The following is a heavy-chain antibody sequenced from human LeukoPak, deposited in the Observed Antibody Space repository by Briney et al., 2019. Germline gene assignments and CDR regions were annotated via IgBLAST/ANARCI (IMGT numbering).Heavy chain of an antibody. CDR2: IRNDGSNK. CDR1: GFTFSSYG. J-gene: IGHJ4*02. D-gene: IGHD3-10*01. Sequence: PGGSLRLSCAASGFTFSSYGMHWVRQAPGQGLEWVAFIRNDGSNKYYADSVKGRFTISRDNSKNTLYLQMNSLRAEDTAAYYCAKDYYGSGSYYNGDTDYWGQGTLVTVSS. V-gene: IGHV3-30*02. CDR3: AKDYYGSGSYYNGDTDY.